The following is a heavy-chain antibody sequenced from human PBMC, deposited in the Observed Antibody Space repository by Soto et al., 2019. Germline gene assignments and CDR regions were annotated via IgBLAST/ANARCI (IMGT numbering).Heavy chain of an antibody. CDR1: GGTFSSYA. CDR2: IIPIFGTA. J-gene: IGHJ4*02. CDR3: ARDLMITFGGVIALFD. D-gene: IGHD3-16*02. V-gene: IGHV1-69*13. Sequence: ASVKVSFKASGGTFSSYAISWLRQAPGQGLEWMGGIIPIFGTANYAQKFQGRVTITADESTSTAYMELSSLRSEDTAVYYCARDLMITFGGVIALFDWGQGTLVTVSS.